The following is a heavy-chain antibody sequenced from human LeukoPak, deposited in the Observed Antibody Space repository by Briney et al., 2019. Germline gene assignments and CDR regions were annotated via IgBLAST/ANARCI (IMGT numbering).Heavy chain of an antibody. Sequence: GGSLRLSCADSGFTVSSNHMSGVRQAPGKGLEWVSYISSSGSTIYYADSVKGRFTISRDNAKNSLYLQMNSLRAEDTAVYYCARASWATVVTPFDYWSQGTLVTVSS. J-gene: IGHJ4*02. CDR3: ARASWATVVTPFDY. CDR2: ISSSGSTI. V-gene: IGHV3-48*03. D-gene: IGHD4-23*01. CDR1: GFTVSSNH.